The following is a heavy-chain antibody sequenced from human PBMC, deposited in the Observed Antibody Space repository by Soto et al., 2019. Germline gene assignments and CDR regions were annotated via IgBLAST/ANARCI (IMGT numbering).Heavy chain of an antibody. D-gene: IGHD6-6*01. J-gene: IGHJ4*02. CDR3: AKRSSSSTFDY. V-gene: IGHV3-23*01. CDR1: GFTFSSYA. CDR2: ISGSDDST. Sequence: EVQLLESGGGLVQPGASLRLSCAASGFTFSSYAMSWVRQAPGKGLEWVSVISGSDDSTYYADSVKGRFTMSRDNSKNALYPQMNSLRAEDTAVYYCAKRSSSSTFDYWGQGTLVTVSS.